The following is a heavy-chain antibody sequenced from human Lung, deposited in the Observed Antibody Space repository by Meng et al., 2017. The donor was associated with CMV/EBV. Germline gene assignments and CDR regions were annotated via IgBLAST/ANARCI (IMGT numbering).Heavy chain of an antibody. Sequence: GESLKISCAASGFTFSSYWMSWVRQASGKGLEWVANIKQDGSEKYYVDSVKGRFTISRDNAKNSLYLQMNSLRAEDTAVYYCARGMRVGAITYYYYGMEVWXQGNXVTVDS. D-gene: IGHD1-26*01. V-gene: IGHV3-7*01. J-gene: IGHJ6*01. CDR2: IKQDGSEK. CDR3: ARGMRVGAITYYYYGMEV. CDR1: GFTFSSYW.